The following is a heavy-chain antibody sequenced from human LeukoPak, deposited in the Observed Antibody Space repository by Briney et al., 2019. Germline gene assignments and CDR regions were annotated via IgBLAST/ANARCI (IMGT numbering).Heavy chain of an antibody. J-gene: IGHJ1*01. V-gene: IGHV4-39*07. CDR3: ARSSPYYDSSGREYFQH. CDR1: GGSISSSSHY. D-gene: IGHD3-22*01. Sequence: NPSETLSLTCTVSGGSISSSSHYWGWIRQPPGKGLEWIGSIYYSGSTYYNPSLKSRVTISVDTSKNQFSLKLSSVTAADTAVYYCARSSPYYDSSGREYFQHWGQGTLVTVSS. CDR2: IYYSGST.